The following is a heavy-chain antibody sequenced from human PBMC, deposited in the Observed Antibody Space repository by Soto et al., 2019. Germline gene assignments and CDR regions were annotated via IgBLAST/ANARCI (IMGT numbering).Heavy chain of an antibody. CDR3: ASTYYDILTGYYVFDY. CDR1: GYTFTSYG. Sequence: ASVKVSCKASGYTFTSYGISWVRQAPGQGLEWMGWISAYNGNTNYAQKLQGRVTMTTDTSTSTAYMELRSLRSDDTAVYYCASTYYDILTGYYVFDYWGQGTLVTVS. V-gene: IGHV1-18*01. D-gene: IGHD3-9*01. CDR2: ISAYNGNT. J-gene: IGHJ4*02.